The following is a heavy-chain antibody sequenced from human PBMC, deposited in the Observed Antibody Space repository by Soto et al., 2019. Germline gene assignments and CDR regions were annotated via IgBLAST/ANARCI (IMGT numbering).Heavy chain of an antibody. CDR2: ITADGGT. D-gene: IGHD2-15*01. CDR1: EFTVSGHA. V-gene: IGHV3-23*01. Sequence: EVQVLESGGGLVQPGGSLRLSCEGSEFTVSGHAMTWIRQAPGKGPVWVSTITADGGTYYADSVKGRFAMSRDTSENTLYLQMNSLGAEDTAAYYCAPHVSCSGGSCQYDAFAIRGQGTMVTVSS. J-gene: IGHJ3*02. CDR3: APHVSCSGGSCQYDAFAI.